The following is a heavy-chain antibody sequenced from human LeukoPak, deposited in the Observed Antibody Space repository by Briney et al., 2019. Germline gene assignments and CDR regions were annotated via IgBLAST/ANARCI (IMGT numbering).Heavy chain of an antibody. V-gene: IGHV3-74*01. CDR2: INSDGSST. CDR3: ARDDSSGYYYYQGY. CDR1: GFTFSSYW. D-gene: IGHD3-22*01. J-gene: IGHJ4*02. Sequence: GGSLRLSCAASGFTFSSYWMHWVRQAPGKGLVWVSRINSDGSSTSYADSVKGRFTISRDNAKNTLYLQMTSLRAEDTAVYYCARDDSSGYYYYQGYWGQGTLVTVSS.